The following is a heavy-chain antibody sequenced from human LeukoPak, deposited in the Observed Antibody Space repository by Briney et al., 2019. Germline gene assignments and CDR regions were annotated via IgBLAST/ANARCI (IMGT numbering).Heavy chain of an antibody. CDR2: ISSSTSSI. CDR1: GFTFSSYS. D-gene: IGHD6-19*01. J-gene: IGHJ4*02. CDR3: TRDVATSGWATFY. Sequence: GGSLRLSCAASGFTFSSYSMNWVRQAPGKGLEWVSSISSSTSSIYYADAVKGRFTISRDNAKNSLYLQMNSLRAEDTAVYYCTRDVATSGWATFYWGPGTLVTVSS. V-gene: IGHV3-21*01.